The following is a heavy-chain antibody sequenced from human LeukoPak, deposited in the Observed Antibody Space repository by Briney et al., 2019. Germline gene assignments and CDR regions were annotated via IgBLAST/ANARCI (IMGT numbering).Heavy chain of an antibody. CDR3: AKDRSDGYNYLDY. CDR2: ISGSGAGT. CDR1: GFTFSSYA. J-gene: IGHJ4*02. Sequence: PGGSLRLSCAASGFTFSSYAMSWVRQAPGKGLEWVSVISGSGAGTYYAASVKGRFTISRDNSKNMLYLQMNSLRAEDTAVYYCAKDRSDGYNYLDYWGQGTLVTVSS. D-gene: IGHD5-24*01. V-gene: IGHV3-23*01.